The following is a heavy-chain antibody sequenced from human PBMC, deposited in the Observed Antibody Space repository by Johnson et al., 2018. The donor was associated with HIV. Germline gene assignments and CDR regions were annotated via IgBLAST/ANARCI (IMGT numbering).Heavy chain of an antibody. J-gene: IGHJ3*02. D-gene: IGHD3-10*01. CDR3: AKTRRGGNLDAFDM. V-gene: IGHV3-23*04. CDR1: GFTFDDYG. CDR2: ISYSGGTT. Sequence: VQLVESGGGMVRPGGSLRLSCAASGFTFDDYGMSWVRQAPGKGLEWVSTISYSGGTTSYADSVKGRFTISRDNSKNTLYLQMNSLRAEDTAVFYCAKTRRGGNLDAFDMWGQGTMVTVSS.